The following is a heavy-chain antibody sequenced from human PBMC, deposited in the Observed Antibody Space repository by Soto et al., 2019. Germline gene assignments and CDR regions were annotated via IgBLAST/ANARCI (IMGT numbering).Heavy chain of an antibody. V-gene: IGHV3-23*01. CDR2: ISGSGGST. CDR3: AKDISGDSSWYGAFDI. CDR1: GFTFSSYA. Sequence: EVQLLESGGGLVQPGGSLRLSCAASGFTFSSYAMSWVRQAPGKGLEWVSAISGSGGSTYYAESVKGRFTISRDNSKNTLYLQMNSLRAEDTAVYYCAKDISGDSSWYGAFDIWGQGTMVTVSS. D-gene: IGHD6-13*01. J-gene: IGHJ3*02.